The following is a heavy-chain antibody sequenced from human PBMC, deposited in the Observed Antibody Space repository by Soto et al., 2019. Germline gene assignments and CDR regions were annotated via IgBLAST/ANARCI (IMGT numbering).Heavy chain of an antibody. CDR3: ARVFTRGFCGGDCYSLDY. V-gene: IGHV3-48*02. J-gene: IGHJ4*02. CDR2: ISSSSSTI. Sequence: GGSLRLSCAASGFTFSSYSMNWVRQAPGKGLEWVSYISSSSSTIYYADSVKGRFTISRDNAKNSLYLQMNSLRDEDTAVYYCARVFTRGFCGGDCYSLDYWGQGTLVTVSS. D-gene: IGHD2-21*02. CDR1: GFTFSSYS.